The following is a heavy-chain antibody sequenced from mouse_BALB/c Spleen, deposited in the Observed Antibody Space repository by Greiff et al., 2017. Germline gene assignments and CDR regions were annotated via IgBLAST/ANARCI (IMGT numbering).Heavy chain of an antibody. J-gene: IGHJ3*01. CDR2: ISDGGSYT. CDR3: ARAGIYYGYPLFAY. Sequence: EVKLMESGGGLVKPGGSLKLSCAASGFTFSDYYMYWVRQTPEKRLEWVATISDGGSYTYYPDSVKGRFTISRDNAKNNLYLQMSSLKSEDTAMYYCARAGIYYGYPLFAYWGQGTLVTVSA. CDR1: GFTFSDYY. V-gene: IGHV5-4*02. D-gene: IGHD2-2*01.